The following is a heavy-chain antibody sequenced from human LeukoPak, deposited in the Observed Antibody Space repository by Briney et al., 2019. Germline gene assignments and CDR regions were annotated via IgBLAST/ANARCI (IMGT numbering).Heavy chain of an antibody. V-gene: IGHV3-48*04. CDR2: ISSGSSTI. Sequence: PGGSLRLSCAASGFTFSSYSMNWVRQAPGKGLEWVSYISSGSSTIYYADSVKGRFTISRDNAKNSLYLQMNSLRAEDTAVYYRARDGRGSSGWYPFDYWGQGTLVTVSS. CDR3: ARDGRGSSGWYPFDY. CDR1: GFTFSSYS. J-gene: IGHJ4*02. D-gene: IGHD6-19*01.